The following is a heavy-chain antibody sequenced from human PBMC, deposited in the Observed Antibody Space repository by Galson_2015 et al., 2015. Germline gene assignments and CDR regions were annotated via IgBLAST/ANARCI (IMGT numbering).Heavy chain of an antibody. CDR3: AKDIAPFEYDSSGYDAFDI. CDR1: GFTFDDYT. CDR2: ISWDGGST. J-gene: IGHJ3*02. D-gene: IGHD3-22*01. Sequence: SLRLSCAASGFTFDDYTMHWVRQAPGKGLEWVSLISWDGGSTYYADSVKGRFTISRDNSKNSLYLQMNSLRTEDTALYYCAKDIAPFEYDSSGYDAFDIWGQGTMVTVSS. V-gene: IGHV3-43*01.